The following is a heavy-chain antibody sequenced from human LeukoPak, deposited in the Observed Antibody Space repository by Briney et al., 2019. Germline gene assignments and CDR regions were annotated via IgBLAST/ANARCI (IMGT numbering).Heavy chain of an antibody. D-gene: IGHD3-10*01. CDR2: IYYSGST. CDR1: GGSITNFY. CDR3: ARLSRLTLIRGVTGYHSLDV. V-gene: IGHV4-59*01. Sequence: PSETLSLTCTVSGGSITNFYWSWIRQPPGGGLEYIGYIYYSGSTNYNPSLKSRVIISVDTSKNQFSLKLNSVSAADTAVYFCARLSRLTLIRGVTGYHSLDVWGKGTKVTVSS. J-gene: IGHJ6*04.